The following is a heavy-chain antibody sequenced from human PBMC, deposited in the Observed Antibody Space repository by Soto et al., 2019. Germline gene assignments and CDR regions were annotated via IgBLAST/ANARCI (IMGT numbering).Heavy chain of an antibody. CDR3: AKDSIVSYYYDSSGFDY. CDR2: ISGSGGST. J-gene: IGHJ4*02. D-gene: IGHD3-22*01. Sequence: HWGSPKISFAGPGFNFWSYGKWSVPQGPRKGLEWVSAISGSGGSTYYADSVKGRFTISRDNSKNTLYLQMNSLRAEDTAVYYCAKDSIVSYYYDSSGFDYWGQGTLVTVSS. V-gene: IGHV3-23*01. CDR1: GFNFWSYG.